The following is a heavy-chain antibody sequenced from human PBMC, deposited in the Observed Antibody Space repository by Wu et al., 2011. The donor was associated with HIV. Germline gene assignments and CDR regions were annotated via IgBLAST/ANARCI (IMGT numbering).Heavy chain of an antibody. Sequence: QVQLVQSGAEVKKPGASVKVSCKASGYTFTDYHMHWVRQAPGQGLEWMGWINPNSGATNFAQKFQGRVTTTRDTSISTAYMELSGLRSDDTAVYYCSRDPNVGHYWGREPGHRXL. CDR2: INPNSGAT. CDR3: SRDPNVGHY. J-gene: IGHJ4*03. D-gene: IGHD1-26*01. CDR1: GYTFTDYH. V-gene: IGHV1-2*02.